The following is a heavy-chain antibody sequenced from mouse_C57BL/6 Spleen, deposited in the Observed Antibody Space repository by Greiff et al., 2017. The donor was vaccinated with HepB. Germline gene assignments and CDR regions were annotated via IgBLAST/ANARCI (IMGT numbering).Heavy chain of an antibody. D-gene: IGHD2-2*01. Sequence: VQLKESGPELVKPGASVKIPCKASGYTFTDYNMDWVKQSHGKSLEWIGDINPNNGGTIYNQKFKGKATLTVDKSSSTAYMELRSLTSEDTAVYYCAREGYDAYYFDYWGQGTTLTVSS. V-gene: IGHV1-18*01. J-gene: IGHJ2*01. CDR2: INPNNGGT. CDR1: GYTFTDYN. CDR3: AREGYDAYYFDY.